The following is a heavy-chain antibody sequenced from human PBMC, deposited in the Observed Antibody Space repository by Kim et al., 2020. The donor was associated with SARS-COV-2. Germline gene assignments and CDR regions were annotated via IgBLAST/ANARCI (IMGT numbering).Heavy chain of an antibody. Sequence: SETLSLTCTVSGGSISSSSYYWGWIRQPPGKGLEWIGSIYYSGSTYYNPSLKSRVTISVDTSKNQFSLKLSSVTAADTAVYYCARQSEQWLEGGFDYWGQGTLVTVSS. CDR1: GGSISSSSYY. CDR2: IYYSGST. J-gene: IGHJ4*02. CDR3: ARQSEQWLEGGFDY. V-gene: IGHV4-39*01. D-gene: IGHD6-19*01.